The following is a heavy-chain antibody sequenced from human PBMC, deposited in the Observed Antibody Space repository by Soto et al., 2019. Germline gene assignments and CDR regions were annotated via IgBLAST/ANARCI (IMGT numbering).Heavy chain of an antibody. Sequence: ASVKVSCKASGYTFTSYYMHWVRQAPGQGLEWMGIINPSGGSTSYAQKFQGRVTMTRDTSTSTVYMELSSLRSEDTAVYYCARERSSLYCSGGSCYNAYAIWAQRTMDIVSS. D-gene: IGHD2-15*01. CDR2: INPSGGST. J-gene: IGHJ3*02. V-gene: IGHV1-46*03. CDR3: ARERSSLYCSGGSCYNAYAI. CDR1: GYTFTSYY.